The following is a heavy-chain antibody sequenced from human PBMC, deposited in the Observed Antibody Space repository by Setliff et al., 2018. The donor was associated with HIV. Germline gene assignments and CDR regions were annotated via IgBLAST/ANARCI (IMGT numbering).Heavy chain of an antibody. J-gene: IGHJ4*02. D-gene: IGHD3-3*01. CDR2: MYYSGNT. Sequence: SETLSLTCGVSGGSISDSKYYWSWIRRPPGKGLEWIGYMYYSGNTNYNPSLKSRVTISVDTSKSQFSLKLNSVTAADTAVYYCARDQSDWFYWGQGTLVTVSS. CDR3: ARDQSDWFY. CDR1: GGSISDSKYY. V-gene: IGHV4-61*01.